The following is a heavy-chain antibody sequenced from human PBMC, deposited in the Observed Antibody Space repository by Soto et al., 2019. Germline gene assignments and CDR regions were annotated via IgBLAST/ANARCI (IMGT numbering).Heavy chain of an antibody. CDR2: IWYDGSNK. D-gene: IGHD3-3*01. V-gene: IGHV3-33*01. CDR3: ARDLRLDPSKIFWRPLPWFDP. Sequence: HPGGSLRLSCAASGFTFSSYGMHWVRQAPGKGLEWVAVIWYDGSNKYYADSVKGRFTISRDNSKNTLYLQMNSLRAEDTAVYYCARDLRLDPSKIFWRPLPWFDPWGQGTLVTVSS. CDR1: GFTFSSYG. J-gene: IGHJ5*02.